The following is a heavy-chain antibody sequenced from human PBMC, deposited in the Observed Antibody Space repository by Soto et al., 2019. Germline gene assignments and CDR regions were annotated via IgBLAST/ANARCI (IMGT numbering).Heavy chain of an antibody. D-gene: IGHD2-2*01. CDR1: GGSFSGYY. CDR2: INHSGST. Sequence: PSETLSLTCAVYGGSFSGYYWSWIRKPPGKGLEWIGEINHSGSTNYNPSLKSRVTISVDTSKNQFPFKLSSVTAADTAVYYCATGGIVVVPAAKNLYGMDVWGQGTTVTVSS. CDR3: ATGGIVVVPAAKNLYGMDV. V-gene: IGHV4-34*01. J-gene: IGHJ6*02.